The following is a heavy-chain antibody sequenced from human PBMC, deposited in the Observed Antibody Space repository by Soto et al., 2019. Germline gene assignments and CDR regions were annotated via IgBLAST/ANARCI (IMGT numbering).Heavy chain of an antibody. Sequence: SGPTLVNPTQTLTLTCTFSGFSLSTTGVGVSWIRQPPGKALEWLALIYWHDDKRYSPSLKSRLSITKDTSKNQVVLTMIDMDPVDTATYYCAHRGGATVGLYYFDYWGQGALVTVSS. CDR1: GFSLSTTGVG. CDR2: IYWHDDK. CDR3: AHRGGATVGLYYFDY. D-gene: IGHD3-16*01. J-gene: IGHJ4*02. V-gene: IGHV2-5*01.